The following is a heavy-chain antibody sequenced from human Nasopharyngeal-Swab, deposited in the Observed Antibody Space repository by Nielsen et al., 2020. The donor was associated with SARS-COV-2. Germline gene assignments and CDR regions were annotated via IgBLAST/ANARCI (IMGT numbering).Heavy chain of an antibody. CDR1: GFDVNLND. Sequence: GESLKISCAASGFDVNLNDMTWVRQAPGKGLEWVSIHYVDGRTEYAVSVKGRFAISRDSSNSMLFLQMSSLRVEDTALYYCVKEGPRGYAAWWGRGTLVTVSP. J-gene: IGHJ4*02. CDR2: HYVDGRT. CDR3: VKEGPRGYAAW. D-gene: IGHD3-22*01. V-gene: IGHV3-53*01.